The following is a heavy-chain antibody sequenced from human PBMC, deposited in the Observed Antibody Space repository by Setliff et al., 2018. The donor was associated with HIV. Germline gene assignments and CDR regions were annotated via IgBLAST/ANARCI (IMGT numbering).Heavy chain of an antibody. V-gene: IGHV4-59*08. D-gene: IGHD6-13*01. Sequence: KASETLSLTCIVSGGSIGSYYWSWIRQSPGKGLEWIGYVYYTGSTNYNPSLKSRVTIGVDTSKNQFSLKLTSVTAADAAVYYCARVSIAASGPLNWFDPWGQGALVTVSS. CDR1: GGSIGSYY. CDR3: ARVSIAASGPLNWFDP. J-gene: IGHJ5*02. CDR2: VYYTGST.